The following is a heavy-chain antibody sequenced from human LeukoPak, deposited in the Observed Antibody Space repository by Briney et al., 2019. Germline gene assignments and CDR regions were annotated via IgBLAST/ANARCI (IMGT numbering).Heavy chain of an antibody. J-gene: IGHJ6*03. D-gene: IGHD3-3*01. CDR3: AILPLYDVWSGRDPGYMDV. Sequence: SGGSLRLSCAASGFAFSSYWMSWVRQAPGKGLEWVANIKPDGSEKYYVDSVKGRFTISRDNAKNSLYLQMHSLRAEDTAVYYCAILPLYDVWSGRDPGYMDVWGKGTTVTVSS. CDR2: IKPDGSEK. CDR1: GFAFSSYW. V-gene: IGHV3-7*01.